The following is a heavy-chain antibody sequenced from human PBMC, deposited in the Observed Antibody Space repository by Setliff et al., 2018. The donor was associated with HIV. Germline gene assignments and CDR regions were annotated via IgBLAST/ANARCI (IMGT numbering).Heavy chain of an antibody. J-gene: IGHJ4*02. CDR2: INPSGGST. CDR3: ARALYTNLAHFDY. V-gene: IGHV1-46*01. Sequence: ASVKVSCKASGYTFTSFYLYWVRQAPGQGLEWMAIINPSGGSTSYAQKFQGRVTMTSDTSTSTVYMELSSLRSEDTAVYYCARALYTNLAHFDYLGQGTLVTVSS. CDR1: GYTFTSFY. D-gene: IGHD4-4*01.